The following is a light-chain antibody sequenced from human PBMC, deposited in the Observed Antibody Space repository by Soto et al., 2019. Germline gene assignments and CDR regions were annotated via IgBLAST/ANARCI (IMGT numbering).Light chain of an antibody. J-gene: IGLJ2*01. CDR1: TSDVGGYNY. V-gene: IGLV2-8*01. CDR3: SSYVASNTLV. CDR2: EVT. Sequence: QPVLTQPPSASGSPGQSVAISCTGTTSDVGGYNYVSWYQQHPGKAPKLIIYEVTKRPSGVPDRFSGSKSGNTASLTVSGLQGEDEADYYCSSYVASNTLVFGGGTQLTVL.